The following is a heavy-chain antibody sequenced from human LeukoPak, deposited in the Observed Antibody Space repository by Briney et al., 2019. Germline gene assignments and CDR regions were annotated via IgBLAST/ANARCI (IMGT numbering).Heavy chain of an antibody. V-gene: IGHV4-4*02. Sequence: SATLSLTCGVSGGSISGTNWWSWVRQPPGQGLEWSGEISLAGQTNYNPSLNGRVTMSLDKSSNQLSLHLTSVTAADTATYFCSRESGPFCPFGYWGQGTLVIVSS. D-gene: IGHD1-26*01. CDR1: GGSISGTNW. J-gene: IGHJ4*02. CDR3: SRESGPFCPFGY. CDR2: ISLAGQT.